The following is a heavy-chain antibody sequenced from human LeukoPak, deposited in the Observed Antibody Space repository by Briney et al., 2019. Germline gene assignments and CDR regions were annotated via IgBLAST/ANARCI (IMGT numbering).Heavy chain of an antibody. CDR3: ARHLLIAAAGTLSWFGP. J-gene: IGHJ5*02. CDR1: GYTFTSYY. Sequence: ASVKVSCKASGYTFTSYYMHWVRQAPGQGLEWMGIINPSGGSTSYAQKFQGRVTMTRDTSTSTVYMELSSLRSEDTAVYYCARHLLIAAAGTLSWFGPWGQGTLVTVSS. D-gene: IGHD6-13*01. V-gene: IGHV1-46*03. CDR2: INPSGGST.